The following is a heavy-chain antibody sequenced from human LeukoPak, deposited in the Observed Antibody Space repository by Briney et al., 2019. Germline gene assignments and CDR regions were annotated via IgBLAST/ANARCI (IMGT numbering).Heavy chain of an antibody. CDR2: ISGSGVST. CDR1: GFTFSSYA. Sequence: GGSLRLSCAASGFTFSSYAMSWVRQAPGKGLEWVSAISGSGVSTYYADSVKGRFTISRDNSKNTLYLQMRSLRAEDTAVYYCAKIPNTVVVPAATNWFDPWGQGTLVTVS. J-gene: IGHJ5*02. CDR3: AKIPNTVVVPAATNWFDP. V-gene: IGHV3-23*01. D-gene: IGHD2-2*01.